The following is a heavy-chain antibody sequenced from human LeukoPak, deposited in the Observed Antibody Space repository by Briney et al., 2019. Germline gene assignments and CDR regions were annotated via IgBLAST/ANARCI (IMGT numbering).Heavy chain of an antibody. CDR3: ARGYDSWYYYYYYMDV. CDR2: INPNSGGT. J-gene: IGHJ6*03. V-gene: IGHV1-2*02. Sequence: ASVKVSCKASGYTFTGYYMHWVRQAPGQGLEWMGLINPNSGGTNYAQKFQGRVTMTRDTSISTAYMGLSRLRSDDTAVYYCARGYDSWYYYYYYMDVWGKGTTVTISS. CDR1: GYTFTGYY. D-gene: IGHD3-3*01.